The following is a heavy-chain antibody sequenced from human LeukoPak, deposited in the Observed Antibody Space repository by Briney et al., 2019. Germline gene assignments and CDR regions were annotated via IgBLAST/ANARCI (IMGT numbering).Heavy chain of an antibody. CDR2: IVVGSGNT. V-gene: IGHV1-58*02. Sequence: VASVKVSCKASGFTFSSSAMQWVRQARGQRLEWIGWIVVGSGNTNYAQKFQERVTITRDMSTSTAYMELSSLRPDDTAVYYCATLEPLAGTHGDHWGQGTLVTVSS. CDR1: GFTFSSSA. J-gene: IGHJ4*02. D-gene: IGHD6-19*01. CDR3: ATLEPLAGTHGDH.